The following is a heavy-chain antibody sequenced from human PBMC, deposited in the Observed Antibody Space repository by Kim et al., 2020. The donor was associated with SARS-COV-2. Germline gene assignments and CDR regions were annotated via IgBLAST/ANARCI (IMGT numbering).Heavy chain of an antibody. D-gene: IGHD3-22*01. Sequence: VKSRLTISRDNAKNSVSLQMTSLRAEDTALYYCAKVLLPTPSYSYGMDVWGQGTTVTVSS. J-gene: IGHJ6*02. CDR3: AKVLLPTPSYSYGMDV. V-gene: IGHV3-9*01.